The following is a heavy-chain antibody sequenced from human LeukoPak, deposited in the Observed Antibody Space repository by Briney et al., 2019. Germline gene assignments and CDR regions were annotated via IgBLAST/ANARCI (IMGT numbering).Heavy chain of an antibody. CDR3: ARVPAGCSGGSCLDNWFDP. CDR2: INPNSGGT. CDR1: GYTFTGYY. J-gene: IGHJ5*02. Sequence: ASVKVSCKASGYTFTGYYMHWVRQAPGQGLEWMGWINPNSGGTNYAQKFQGWVTMTRDTSISTAYMELSRLRSDDTAVYYCARVPAGCSGGSCLDNWFDPWGQGTLVTVSS. D-gene: IGHD2-15*01. V-gene: IGHV1-2*04.